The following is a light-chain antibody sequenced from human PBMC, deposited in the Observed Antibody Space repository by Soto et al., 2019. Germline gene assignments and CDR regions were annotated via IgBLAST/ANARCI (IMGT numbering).Light chain of an antibody. CDR3: LQTYTLPRT. CDR2: ASS. CDR1: QNIKFY. J-gene: IGKJ2*01. Sequence: DIQMTQSPSSLSASVGDRVTITCRASQNIKFYLNWYHQKPGRAPELLIYASSTLQNGVPLRFSGSGSGTDFTLTISALQPEDFASYYCLQTYTLPRTFGPGTRLEI. V-gene: IGKV1-39*01.